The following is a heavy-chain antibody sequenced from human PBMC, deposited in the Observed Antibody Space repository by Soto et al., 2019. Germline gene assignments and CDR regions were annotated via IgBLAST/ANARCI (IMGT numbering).Heavy chain of an antibody. Sequence: GASVKVSCKASGYVFNNYGISWVRQAPGQGLEWMGWISAYTGNTAYAQKLQGRVTLTTDTSTSTAYMELRSRRFADMAMYYCSRGGGDYYDSSGYDDEYFQHWGQGTPVTVSS. CDR1: GYVFNNYG. D-gene: IGHD3-22*01. V-gene: IGHV1-18*03. CDR3: SRGGGDYYDSSGYDDEYFQH. CDR2: ISAYTGNT. J-gene: IGHJ1*01.